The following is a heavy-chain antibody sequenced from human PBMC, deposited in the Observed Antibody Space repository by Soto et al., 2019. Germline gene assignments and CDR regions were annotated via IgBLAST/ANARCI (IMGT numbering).Heavy chain of an antibody. D-gene: IGHD3-10*01. CDR1: GGSISSGGYY. CDR2: IHDSGIT. Sequence: SETLSLTCTVSGGSISSGGYYWSLIRQHPGKDLEWIGFIHDSGITYYNPSLKSRVTISLDTSKNQFSLRLSSATAADTAVYYCARGVYGSGTYYNSWFDPWGRGTLVTVSS. CDR3: ARGVYGSGTYYNSWFDP. J-gene: IGHJ5*02. V-gene: IGHV4-31*03.